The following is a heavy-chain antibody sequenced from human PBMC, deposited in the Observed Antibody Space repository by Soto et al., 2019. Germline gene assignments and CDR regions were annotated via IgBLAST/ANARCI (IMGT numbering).Heavy chain of an antibody. Sequence: QVQLQQWGAGLLKPSGTLSLTCAFSGGSLSGYYWSWIRQPSGKGLEWIGSIYYSGSTNYNPSLKIRVTISVDKSTKQVSLRLSSVTAADSAVYYCARGECSGGDCSFFALWGQGTMVTVSS. D-gene: IGHD2-21*02. CDR3: ARGECSGGDCSFFAL. J-gene: IGHJ3*01. V-gene: IGHV4-34*01. CDR2: IYYSGST. CDR1: GGSLSGYY.